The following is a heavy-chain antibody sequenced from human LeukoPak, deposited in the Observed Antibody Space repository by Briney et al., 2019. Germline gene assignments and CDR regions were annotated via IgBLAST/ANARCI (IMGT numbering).Heavy chain of an antibody. Sequence: ASVKVSCKASGYTFTSYYMHWVRQAPGQGLEWMGIINPSGGSTSYAQKFQGRVTMTRDTSTSTVYMNLSRLRSEDTAVYYCESATTMIVVNSPGYWGQGTLVTVSS. CDR1: GYTFTSYY. CDR3: ESATTMIVVNSPGY. V-gene: IGHV1-46*01. J-gene: IGHJ4*02. CDR2: INPSGGST. D-gene: IGHD3-22*01.